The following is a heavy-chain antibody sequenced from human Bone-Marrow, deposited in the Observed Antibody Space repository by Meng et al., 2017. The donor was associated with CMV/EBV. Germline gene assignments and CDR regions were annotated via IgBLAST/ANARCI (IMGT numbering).Heavy chain of an antibody. CDR2: IWYDGSNK. CDR3: AKACDFWSGYWNYGMDV. J-gene: IGHJ6*02. V-gene: IGHV3-33*06. D-gene: IGHD3-3*01. Sequence: GGSLRLSCAASGFTFSSYGMHWVRQAPGKGLEWVAVIWYDGSNKYYAGSVKGRFTISRDNSKNTLYLQMNSLRAEDTAVYYCAKACDFWSGYWNYGMDVWGQGTTVTVSS. CDR1: GFTFSSYG.